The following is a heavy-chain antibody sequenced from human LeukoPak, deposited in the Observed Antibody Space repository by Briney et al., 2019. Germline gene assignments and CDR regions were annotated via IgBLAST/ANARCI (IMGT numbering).Heavy chain of an antibody. CDR3: AREGGGGGITMVRGVRYAFDI. V-gene: IGHV5-51*01. J-gene: IGHJ3*02. CDR1: GYSFTTYW. Sequence: GESLQISCRGSGYSFTTYWIAWVRQMPGKGLEWMGIIYPGDSDTRYSPSFQGQVIISVDKSINTAYLQWSSLKASDTAMYYCAREGGGGGITMVRGVRYAFDIWGQGTMVTVSS. D-gene: IGHD3-10*01. CDR2: IYPGDSDT.